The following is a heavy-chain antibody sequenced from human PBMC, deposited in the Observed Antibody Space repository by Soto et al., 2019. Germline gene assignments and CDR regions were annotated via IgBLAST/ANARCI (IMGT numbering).Heavy chain of an antibody. D-gene: IGHD5-12*01. Sequence: SETLSLTCTVSGGSISSYYWSWIRQPPGKGLEWIGYIYYSGSTNYNPSLKSRVTISVDTSKNQFSLKLSSVTAADTAVYYCARTESGYATGWFDPRGQGTLVTVSS. CDR1: GGSISSYY. CDR2: IYYSGST. V-gene: IGHV4-59*08. J-gene: IGHJ5*02. CDR3: ARTESGYATGWFDP.